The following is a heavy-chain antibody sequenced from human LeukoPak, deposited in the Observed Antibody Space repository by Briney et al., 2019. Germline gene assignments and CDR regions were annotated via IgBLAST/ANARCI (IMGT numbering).Heavy chain of an antibody. CDR1: GGSITSSDYY. D-gene: IGHD2-2*01. Sequence: SETLSLTCSVSGGAVSGGSITSSDYYWSWIRQPPGKGLEWIGEINHSGSTNYNPSLKSRVTISVDTSKNQFSLKLSSVTAADTAVYYCARGRYCSSTSCASRIFDYWGQGTLVTVSS. CDR3: ARGRYCSSTSCASRIFDY. CDR2: INHSGST. V-gene: IGHV4-34*01. J-gene: IGHJ4*02.